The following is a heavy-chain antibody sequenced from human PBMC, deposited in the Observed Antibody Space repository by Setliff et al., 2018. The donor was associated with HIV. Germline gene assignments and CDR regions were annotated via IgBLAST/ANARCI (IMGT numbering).Heavy chain of an antibody. CDR3: ARSDGATSEPFDY. J-gene: IGHJ4*02. CDR1: EYTFNTHW. D-gene: IGHD3-16*01. CDR2: IYPGDSDT. V-gene: IGHV5-51*01. Sequence: PGESLKISCKTSEYTFNTHWIGWVRRVPGKGLEWMGIIYPGDSDTRYSPSFQGQVTISADKSVSTAYLQWSSLKASDTAMYYCARSDGATSEPFDYWGQGTLVTVSS.